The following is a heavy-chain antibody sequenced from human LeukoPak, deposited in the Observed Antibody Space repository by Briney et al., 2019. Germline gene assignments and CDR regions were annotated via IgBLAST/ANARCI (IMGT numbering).Heavy chain of an antibody. J-gene: IGHJ6*03. CDR3: ARVAAGTTFYYMDV. CDR1: GFTFSSYW. D-gene: IGHD6-13*01. CDR2: IKHDGSDK. V-gene: IGHV3-7*01. Sequence: GGSLRLSCAASGFTFSSYWMSWVRQAPGKGLEWVANIKHDGSDKYYVDSVKGRFNISRDNAKNSLYLQISSLKAEDTALYYCARVAAGTTFYYMDVWGKGTTVTISS.